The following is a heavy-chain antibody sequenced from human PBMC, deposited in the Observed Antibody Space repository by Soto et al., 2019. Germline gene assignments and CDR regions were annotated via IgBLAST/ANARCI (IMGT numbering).Heavy chain of an antibody. Sequence: QVQLVQSGAEVKKPGASVKVSCKASGYTFTSYGISWVRQAPGQGLEWMGWINAYNGDRNYAQKFQGRVTMTTDTSTNIAYMEVRSLRSDDTAVYYCARDGDGHWDDCWGQGTQVTVSS. D-gene: IGHD2-21*01. V-gene: IGHV1-18*01. J-gene: IGHJ4*02. CDR2: INAYNGDR. CDR3: ARDGDGHWDDC. CDR1: GYTFTSYG.